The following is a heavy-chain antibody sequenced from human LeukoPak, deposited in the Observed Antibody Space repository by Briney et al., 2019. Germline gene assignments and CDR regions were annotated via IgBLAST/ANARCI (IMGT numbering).Heavy chain of an antibody. Sequence: SETLSLTCAVSGASISSYYWGWIRQPPGKGLEWIGYIYYSGTTNYNPSLKSRVTISVDTSKNQFSLKLSAVAAADTAVYYCALHQRGANWFDPWGQGTLVTVSS. J-gene: IGHJ5*02. D-gene: IGHD1-26*01. CDR1: GASISSYY. CDR2: IYYSGTT. CDR3: ALHQRGANWFDP. V-gene: IGHV4-59*08.